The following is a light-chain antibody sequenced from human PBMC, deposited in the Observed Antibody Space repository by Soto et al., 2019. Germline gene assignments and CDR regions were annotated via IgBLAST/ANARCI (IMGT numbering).Light chain of an antibody. Sequence: QSVLTQPASVSGASWQSITLSCTGTSRENGGYKFVSWYQQHPGKAPKLMIYDVIIRPSGVLNRFSGSKSGNTATLTISGLQGEDEAEYYCSSYTGGSTYVFGTGTKVTVL. CDR3: SSYTGGSTYV. CDR2: DVI. CDR1: SRENGGYKF. J-gene: IGLJ1*01. V-gene: IGLV2-14*01.